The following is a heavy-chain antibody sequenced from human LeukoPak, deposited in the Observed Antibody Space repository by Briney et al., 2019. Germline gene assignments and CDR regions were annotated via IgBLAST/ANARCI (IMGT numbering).Heavy chain of an antibody. CDR1: GFTITYAW. Sequence: GGSLRLSCAASGFTITYAWMSWVRQTPGKGLEWVGRIKSEAEGGTTDDAAPVKGRFTISRDDSKNTLYLQMNSLKTEDTAVYYCTTAPPFGDYVDNWGQGTLVTVSS. CDR2: IKSEAEGGTT. J-gene: IGHJ4*02. CDR3: TTAPPFGDYVDN. V-gene: IGHV3-15*01. D-gene: IGHD3-10*01.